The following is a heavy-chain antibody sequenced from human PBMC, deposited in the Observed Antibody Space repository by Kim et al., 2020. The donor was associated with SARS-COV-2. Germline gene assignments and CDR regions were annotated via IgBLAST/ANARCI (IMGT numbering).Heavy chain of an antibody. D-gene: IGHD5-12*01. J-gene: IGHJ4*02. Sequence: NYAHRSQGRVTTTADESARTAYMELSSLRSEDTAVYYCARIKSGYDPQRDYWGQGTLVTVSS. CDR3: ARIKSGYDPQRDY. V-gene: IGHV1-69*01.